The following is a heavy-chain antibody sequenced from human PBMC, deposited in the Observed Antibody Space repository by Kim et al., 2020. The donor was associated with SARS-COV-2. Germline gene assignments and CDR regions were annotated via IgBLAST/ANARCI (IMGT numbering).Heavy chain of an antibody. CDR2: ITGSGPTK. D-gene: IGHD3-9*01. Sequence: GGSLRLSCAASGFTFNTYAMTWVRQAPGKGLEWVSGITGSGPTKYYADSVKGRFTISRDNSENTLYLQMDSLRAEDTAIYYCAKAGTYDILTSYQRLFD. CDR3: AKAGTYDILTSYQRLFD. J-gene: IGHJ4*01. V-gene: IGHV3-23*01. CDR1: GFTFNTYA.